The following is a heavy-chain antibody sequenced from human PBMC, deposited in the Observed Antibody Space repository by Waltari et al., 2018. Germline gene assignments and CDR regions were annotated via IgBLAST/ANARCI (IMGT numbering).Heavy chain of an antibody. Sequence: QVQLVQSGAEVKKPGSSVKVSCKASGGTFSSYAISWVRQAPGQGLEWMGGIIPILGIANYAQKFQGRVTITADKSTSTAYMELSSLRSEDTAVYYCARTLRDYVWGSYRYTGWFDPWGQGTLVTVSS. V-gene: IGHV1-69*10. CDR3: ARTLRDYVWGSYRYTGWFDP. CDR2: IIPILGIA. J-gene: IGHJ5*02. CDR1: GGTFSSYA. D-gene: IGHD3-16*02.